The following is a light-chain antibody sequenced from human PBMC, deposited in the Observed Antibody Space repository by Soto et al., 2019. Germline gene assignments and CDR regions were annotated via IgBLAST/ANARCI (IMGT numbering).Light chain of an antibody. Sequence: QSVLTQPPSVSEAPRQRVIISCSGSTSNIGDYTVNWYQQLPGTAPKLLIYCDDQRPSGVSDRFSGSKSGTSASLAISGLQSEDEADYYCSAWDDSLNGLVFGSGTKVTVL. CDR3: SAWDDSLNGLV. J-gene: IGLJ1*01. V-gene: IGLV1-36*01. CDR2: CDD. CDR1: TSNIGDYT.